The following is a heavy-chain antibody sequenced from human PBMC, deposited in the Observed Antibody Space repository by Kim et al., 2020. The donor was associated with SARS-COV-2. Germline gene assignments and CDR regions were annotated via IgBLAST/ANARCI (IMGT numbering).Heavy chain of an antibody. V-gene: IGHV3-74*01. J-gene: IGHJ6*02. CDR3: ARAPDCAGGSCYSFYYYGMDV. Sequence: GGSLRLSCAASGFTFSTYWMHWVRQAPGEGLVWVSRINTDGTITTYADSVKGRFTISRDNAKNTLYLQMNSLRAEDTAVYYCARAPDCAGGSCYSFYYYGMDVWAQGTTVTV. CDR2: INTDGTIT. D-gene: IGHD2-15*01. CDR1: GFTFSTYW.